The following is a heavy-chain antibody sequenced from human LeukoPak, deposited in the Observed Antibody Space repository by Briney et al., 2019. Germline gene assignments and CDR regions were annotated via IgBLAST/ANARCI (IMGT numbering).Heavy chain of an antibody. CDR3: ARAAAGNHPYYYYGMDV. CDR2: IYYSGST. D-gene: IGHD6-13*01. Sequence: SETLSLTCTVSGGSISSYYWGWIRQPPGKGLEWIGYIYYSGSTNYNPSLKSRVTISVDTSKNQFSLKLSSVTAADTAVYYCARAAAGNHPYYYYGMDVWGQGTTVTVSS. V-gene: IGHV4-59*01. J-gene: IGHJ6*02. CDR1: GGSISSYY.